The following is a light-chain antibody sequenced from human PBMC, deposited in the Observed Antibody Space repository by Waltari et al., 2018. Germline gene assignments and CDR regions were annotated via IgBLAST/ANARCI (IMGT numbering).Light chain of an antibody. V-gene: IGLV3-19*01. CDR2: GKN. Sequence: SSELTQDPAVSVALGQTVRITCQGDSLRSYYASWYQQKPGQAPVLVIYGKNNRPSGIPDRFSGCSAGNTASLTITGAQAEDEADYYCNSRDSSGNFFGGGTKLTVL. CDR3: NSRDSSGNF. J-gene: IGLJ2*01. CDR1: SLRSYY.